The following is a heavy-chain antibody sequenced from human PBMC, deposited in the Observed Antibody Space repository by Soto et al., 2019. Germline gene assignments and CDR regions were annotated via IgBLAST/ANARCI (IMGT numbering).Heavy chain of an antibody. D-gene: IGHD1-7*01. V-gene: IGHV4-31*03. J-gene: IGHJ4*02. CDR3: ARVAPNWNYERSPRYFDY. CDR2: IYYSGST. CDR1: GDSISSGGYY. Sequence: PSETLSLTCTVSGDSISSGGYYWSWIRQHPGKGLEWIGYIYYSGSTYYNPSLKSRVTISVDTSKNQFSLKLSSVTAADTAVYYCARVAPNWNYERSPRYFDYWGQGTLVTVSS.